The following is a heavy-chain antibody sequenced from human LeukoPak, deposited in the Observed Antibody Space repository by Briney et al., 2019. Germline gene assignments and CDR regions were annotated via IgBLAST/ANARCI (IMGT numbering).Heavy chain of an antibody. CDR2: ISSSSSYI. CDR1: GFTFSSYS. J-gene: IGHJ4*02. D-gene: IGHD5-18*01. V-gene: IGHV3-21*01. Sequence: GGSLRLSCAASGFTFSSYSMNWVRQAPGQGLEWVSSISSSSSYIYYADSVKCRFTISRDNAKNSLYLQMNSLRAEDTAVYYCARAGGVDTAMVFQYFDYWGQGTLVTVSS. CDR3: ARAGGVDTAMVFQYFDY.